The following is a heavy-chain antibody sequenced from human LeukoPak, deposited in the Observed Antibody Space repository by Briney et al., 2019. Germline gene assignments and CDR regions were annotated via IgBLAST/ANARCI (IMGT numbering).Heavy chain of an antibody. Sequence: PGGSLRLSCAASGFTFSSYSMNWVRQAPGKGLEWVSSISSSSSYIYYADSVKGRFTISRDNSKNTLYLQMNSLRAEDTAVYYCAKERRELHYYYYYYMDVWGKGTTVTVSS. V-gene: IGHV3-21*04. J-gene: IGHJ6*03. CDR3: AKERRELHYYYYYYMDV. D-gene: IGHD1-26*01. CDR1: GFTFSSYS. CDR2: ISSSSSYI.